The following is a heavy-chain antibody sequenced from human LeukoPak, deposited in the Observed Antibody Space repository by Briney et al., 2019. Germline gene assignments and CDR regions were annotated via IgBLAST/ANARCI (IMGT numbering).Heavy chain of an antibody. V-gene: IGHV4-39*01. CDR2: FYYSGST. J-gene: IGHJ4*02. D-gene: IGHD1-26*01. CDR3: AVIVGTTFSFDY. CDR1: GASISSSDYF. Sequence: SETLSLTCTVSGASISSSDYFWVWIRQPPGKGLESIGSFYYSGSTYYNPSLMSRVTISGDTSKNQFSLNLSSVTAADTAVYYCAVIVGTTFSFDYWGQGTLVTVSS.